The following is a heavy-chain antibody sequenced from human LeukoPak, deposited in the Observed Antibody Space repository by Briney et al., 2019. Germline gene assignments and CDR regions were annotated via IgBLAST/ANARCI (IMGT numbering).Heavy chain of an antibody. CDR2: IYYSGST. CDR3: ARHERGGGSCYPPCNWFDP. D-gene: IGHD2-15*01. V-gene: IGHV4-39*01. Sequence: SETLSLTCTVSGGSISNSSYYRGWIRQPPGKGLEWIGSIYYSGSTYYNPSLKSRVTISVDTSKNQFSLKLSSVTAADTAVYYCARHERGGGSCYPPCNWFDPWGQGTLVTVSS. CDR1: GGSISNSSYY. J-gene: IGHJ5*02.